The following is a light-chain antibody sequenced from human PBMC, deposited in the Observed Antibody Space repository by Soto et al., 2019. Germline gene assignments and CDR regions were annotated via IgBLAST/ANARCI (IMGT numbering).Light chain of an antibody. CDR2: AAS. V-gene: IGKV1-16*02. Sequence: DLQMPQSPSSLSASVGDRVTVTCRASQDIGNDLAWFQQKPGKAPXXLIYAASSLLSGVPSKFSGSGSGTDFTLTISSLQPEDFATYYCQQYNIYPTFGQGTRLEIK. J-gene: IGKJ5*01. CDR3: QQYNIYPT. CDR1: QDIGND.